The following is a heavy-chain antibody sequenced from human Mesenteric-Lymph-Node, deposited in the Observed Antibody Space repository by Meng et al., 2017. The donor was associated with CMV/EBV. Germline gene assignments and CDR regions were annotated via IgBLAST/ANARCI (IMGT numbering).Heavy chain of an antibody. V-gene: IGHV3-66*01. CDR1: GFNVRDKY. Sequence: EVDLVGSGWGLLQPGGSLRLSFAASGFNVRDKYMSWVRQAPGKGLEWVCIIYRGDNTYYIDSVKDRFTVSRDNSKNTMYLQMNSLRVEDTAVYYCTGDSVSNPNLDYWGQGTLVTVSS. D-gene: IGHD3-10*01. J-gene: IGHJ4*02. CDR2: IYRGDNT. CDR3: TGDSVSNPNLDY.